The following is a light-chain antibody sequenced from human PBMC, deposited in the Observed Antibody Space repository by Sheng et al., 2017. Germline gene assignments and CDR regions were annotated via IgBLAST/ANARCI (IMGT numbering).Light chain of an antibody. CDR2: KAS. CDR1: QSISNW. V-gene: IGKV1-5*03. CDR3: LQNNSYPRT. Sequence: DIQMTQSPSTLSAFVGDRVTITCRASQSISNWLAWYQQKPGKAPNLLIYKASTLESGVPSRFSGSGSGTEFTLTISSLQPEDFATYYCLQNNSYPRTFGRGTNGGNQT. J-gene: IGKJ1*01.